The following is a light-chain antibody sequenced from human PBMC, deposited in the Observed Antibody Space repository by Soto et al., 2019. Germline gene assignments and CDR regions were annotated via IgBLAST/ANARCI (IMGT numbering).Light chain of an antibody. Sequence: QSVLXQPASVSGSPGQSITISCTGTSSDVGSYNPVSWYQQYPGKAPTLMIHDVSNRPSGVSNRFSGSKSGNTASLTISGLQAEDEADYYCSSFTSSSSYVFGSGTKVTVL. CDR1: SSDVGSYNP. J-gene: IGLJ1*01. CDR3: SSFTSSSSYV. CDR2: DVS. V-gene: IGLV2-14*03.